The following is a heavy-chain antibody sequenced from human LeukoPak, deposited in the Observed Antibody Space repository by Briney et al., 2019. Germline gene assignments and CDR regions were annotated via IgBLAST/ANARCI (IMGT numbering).Heavy chain of an antibody. CDR3: ATPKLLWGGPSDY. D-gene: IGHD2-2*01. Sequence: GGSLRLSCAASGFTFSSYAMSWVRQAPGKGLEWVSAIGASGYSTYYADSVKGRFAISRDNSKNTLYLQMNSLRAEDTAVYYCATPKLLWGGPSDYWGQGTLVTVSS. CDR2: IGASGYST. CDR1: GFTFSSYA. J-gene: IGHJ4*02. V-gene: IGHV3-23*01.